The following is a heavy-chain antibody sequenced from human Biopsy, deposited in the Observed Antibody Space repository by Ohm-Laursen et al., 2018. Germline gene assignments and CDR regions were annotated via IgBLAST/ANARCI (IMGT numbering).Heavy chain of an antibody. CDR3: ALQSVAQMKNFDY. V-gene: IGHV1-2*02. CDR2: ISPKSGDT. J-gene: IGHJ4*02. Sequence: ASVKVFCKASGFSFTGYYIHWVRQAPGQGLEWMGWISPKSGDTNYAHKFQGNITMTRDTSMSTAYMEMSRLRCDDTAVYYCALQSVAQMKNFDYWGQGTLVTVSS. CDR1: GFSFTGYY. D-gene: IGHD6-19*01.